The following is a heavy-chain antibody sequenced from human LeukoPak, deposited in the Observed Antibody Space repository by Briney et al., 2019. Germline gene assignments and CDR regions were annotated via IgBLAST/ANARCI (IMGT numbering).Heavy chain of an antibody. V-gene: IGHV3-66*01. D-gene: IGHD3-16*01. J-gene: IGHJ4*02. Sequence: GGSLRLSCAASGVTVSSNYMSWVRQAPGKGLGWVSVIFSGGSTYYADSVKGRFTISRDNAKTSLYLQMNSLRAEDTAVYYCARGTFGTSWPFDYWGQGTLVTVSS. CDR3: ARGTFGTSWPFDY. CDR2: IFSGGST. CDR1: GVTVSSNY.